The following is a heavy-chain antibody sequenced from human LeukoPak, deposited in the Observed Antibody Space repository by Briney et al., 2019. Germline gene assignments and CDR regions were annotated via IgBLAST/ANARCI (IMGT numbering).Heavy chain of an antibody. J-gene: IGHJ5*02. V-gene: IGHV1-2*02. CDR2: INPNSGGT. CDR1: GHTFTGYY. CDR3: ATSGSFDP. Sequence: ASVRVSCKPSGHTFTGYYIHWVRQAPGQGLEWMGRINPNSGGTYYIQKFQGRVTMTRDTSITTGYMELSGLTSDDTAVYYCATSGSFDPWGQGTLVTVSS.